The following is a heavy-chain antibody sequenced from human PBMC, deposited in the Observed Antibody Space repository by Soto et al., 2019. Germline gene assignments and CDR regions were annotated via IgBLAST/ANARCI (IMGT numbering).Heavy chain of an antibody. Sequence: SVKVSCKASGGTFSSYAISWVLQAPGQGLEWMGGIIPIFGTANYAQKFQGRVTITADESTSTAYMELSSLRSEDTAVYYCASRITIFGVVGEYYYYGMDVWGQGTTVTVSS. D-gene: IGHD3-3*01. CDR2: IIPIFGTA. CDR1: GGTFSSYA. J-gene: IGHJ6*02. V-gene: IGHV1-69*13. CDR3: ASRITIFGVVGEYYYYGMDV.